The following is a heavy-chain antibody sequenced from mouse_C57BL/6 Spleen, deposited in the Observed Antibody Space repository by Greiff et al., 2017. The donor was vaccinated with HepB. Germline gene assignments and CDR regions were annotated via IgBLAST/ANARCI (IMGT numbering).Heavy chain of an antibody. CDR1: GYTFTSYW. J-gene: IGHJ3*01. CDR3: ARPCDGYYPFAY. D-gene: IGHD2-3*01. Sequence: QVQLQQPGAELVRPGSSVKLSCKASGYTFTSYWMHWVKQRPIQGLEWIGNIDPSDSETHYNQKFKDKATLTVDKSSSTAYMQLSSLTSEDSAVYYCARPCDGYYPFAYWGQGTLVTVSA. V-gene: IGHV1-52*01. CDR2: IDPSDSET.